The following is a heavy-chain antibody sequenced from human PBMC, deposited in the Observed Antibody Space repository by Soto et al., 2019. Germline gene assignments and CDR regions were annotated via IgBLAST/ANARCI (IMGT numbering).Heavy chain of an antibody. D-gene: IGHD3-10*02. Sequence: GESLKISCKGSGYSFTSYWIGWVRQMPGKGLEWMGIIYPGDSDTRYSPSFQGQVTISADKSISTAYLQWSSLKASDTAMYYCAGTITMSTRGGWFDPWGQGTLVTVSS. CDR1: GYSFTSYW. CDR3: AGTITMSTRGGWFDP. CDR2: IYPGDSDT. J-gene: IGHJ5*02. V-gene: IGHV5-51*01.